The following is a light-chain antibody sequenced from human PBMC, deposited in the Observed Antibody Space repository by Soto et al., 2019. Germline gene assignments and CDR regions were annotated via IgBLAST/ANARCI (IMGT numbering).Light chain of an antibody. Sequence: EIVLTQSPGTLSLSPGERATLSCRASQSVSRTYLAWYQQKPGQAPRLLIYGASSRATGIPDRFSGSGSGTDFTLTISRLEPEDFAVYYCQQYVSSGTFGQGTKVDIK. J-gene: IGKJ1*01. V-gene: IGKV3-20*01. CDR3: QQYVSSGT. CDR1: QSVSRTY. CDR2: GAS.